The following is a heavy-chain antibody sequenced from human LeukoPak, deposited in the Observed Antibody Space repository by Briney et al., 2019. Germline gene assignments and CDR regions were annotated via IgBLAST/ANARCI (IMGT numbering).Heavy chain of an antibody. CDR3: ARVSLRGAFDI. CDR1: GYTFTSYY. Sequence: ASVKVSCKASGYTFTSYYMHWVRQAPGQGLEWMGGIIPIFGTANYAQKFQGRVTITADESTSTAYMELSSLRSEHTAVYYCARVSLRGAFDIWGQGTMVTVSS. CDR2: IIPIFGTA. D-gene: IGHD1-26*01. J-gene: IGHJ3*02. V-gene: IGHV1-69*13.